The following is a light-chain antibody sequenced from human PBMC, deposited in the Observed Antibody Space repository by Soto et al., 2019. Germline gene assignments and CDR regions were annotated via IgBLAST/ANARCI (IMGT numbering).Light chain of an antibody. CDR3: QQRANGPWT. CDR1: QTISKY. Sequence: EIVLTQSPATLSLSPGDGVTLSCRDSQTISKYLAWYQQKPGQAPRLLIYESSERASGVPSRFSGGGSGSDFTLTISSLEPEDFAFYYCQQRANGPWTFGQGTRVEI. V-gene: IGKV3-11*01. CDR2: ESS. J-gene: IGKJ1*01.